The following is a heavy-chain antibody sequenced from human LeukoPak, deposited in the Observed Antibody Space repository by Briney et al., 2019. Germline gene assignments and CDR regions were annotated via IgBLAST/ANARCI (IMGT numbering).Heavy chain of an antibody. J-gene: IGHJ4*02. CDR3: ARQYGWYTLRCFDY. CDR1: GGSLSSSSYY. V-gene: IGHV4-39*01. CDR2: IYYSGST. D-gene: IGHD6-19*01. Sequence: PSETLSLTCTVSGGSLSSSSYYWGWIRQPPGKGLESIGSIYYSGSTYYNPSLKSRVTISVDTSKNQFSLKLSSVTAADTAVYYCARQYGWYTLRCFDYWGQGTLVTVSS.